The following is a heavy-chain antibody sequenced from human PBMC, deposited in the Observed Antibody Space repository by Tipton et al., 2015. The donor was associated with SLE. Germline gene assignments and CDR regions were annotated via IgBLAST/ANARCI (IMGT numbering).Heavy chain of an antibody. J-gene: IGHJ4*02. CDR3: ARHAGDYAYFDS. CDR1: GASFTNNH. CDR2: IYDSGST. V-gene: IGHV4-59*08. Sequence: TLSLTCTVSGASFTNNHWTWIRQPPEKGLEWIGYIYDSGSTSYNPSLKSRVTISEDTSKQQFSLKLTSLTAADTAVYYCARHAGDYAYFDSWGQGILVTVSS. D-gene: IGHD4-17*01.